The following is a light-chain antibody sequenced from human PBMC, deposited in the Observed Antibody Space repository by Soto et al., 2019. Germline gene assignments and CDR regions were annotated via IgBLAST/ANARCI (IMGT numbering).Light chain of an antibody. CDR2: DVS. V-gene: IGKV3-11*01. J-gene: IGKJ5*01. CDR3: QQRDYWQVT. Sequence: EIVLTQSPVTLSLSPAERATLSWRASQSVSGYLAWYQQKPGQAPRLLIYDVSNRATGIPARFSGSGSGTDFTLTISSLEPEDFAIYYCQQRDYWQVTFGQGTRLEI. CDR1: QSVSGY.